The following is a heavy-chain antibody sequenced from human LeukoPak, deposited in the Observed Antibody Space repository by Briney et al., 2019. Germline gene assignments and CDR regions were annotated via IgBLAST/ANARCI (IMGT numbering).Heavy chain of an antibody. CDR3: ARDLGTGYFDY. D-gene: IGHD5-18*01. Sequence: GGSLRLSCAASGFTFSSYSMSWVRQAPGKGLEWVSSISSSSSYIYYADSVKGRFTISRDNAKNSLYLQMNSLRAEDTAVYYCARDLGTGYFDYWGQGTLVTVSS. CDR1: GFTFSSYS. CDR2: ISSSSSYI. J-gene: IGHJ4*02. V-gene: IGHV3-21*01.